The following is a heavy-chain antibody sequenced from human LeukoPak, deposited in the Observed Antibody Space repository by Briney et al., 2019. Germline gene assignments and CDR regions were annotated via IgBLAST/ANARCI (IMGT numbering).Heavy chain of an antibody. V-gene: IGHV3-21*01. CDR2: ISSSSSYI. J-gene: IGHJ6*02. D-gene: IGHD3-22*01. CDR3: ARGDSSGYPLSSMDV. CDR1: GFTFXSYS. Sequence: PXXSLRLSCAAXGFTFXSYSMNWVRQAPGKGLEWVSSISSSSSYIYYADSVKGRFTISRDNAKNSLYLQMNSLRAEDTAVYYCARGDSSGYPLSSMDVWGQGTTVTVSS.